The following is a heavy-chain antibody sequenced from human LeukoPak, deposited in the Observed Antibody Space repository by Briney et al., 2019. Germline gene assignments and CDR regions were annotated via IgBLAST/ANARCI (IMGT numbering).Heavy chain of an antibody. CDR1: GFTFSSYA. CDR3: ARDVGRGYCSSTSCPGFCDY. V-gene: IGHV3-23*01. D-gene: IGHD2-2*01. J-gene: IGHJ4*02. Sequence: GGSLRLSCAASGFTFSSYAMSWVRQAPGKGLERVSAISGSGGSTYYADSVKGRFTISRDNAKNSLYLQMNSLRAEDTAVYYCARDVGRGYCSSTSCPGFCDYWGQGTLVTVSS. CDR2: ISGSGGST.